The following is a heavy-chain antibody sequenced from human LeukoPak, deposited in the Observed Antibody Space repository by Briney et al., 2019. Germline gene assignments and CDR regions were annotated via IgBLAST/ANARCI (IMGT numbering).Heavy chain of an antibody. CDR3: ARGQGVVNY. D-gene: IGHD3-3*01. V-gene: IGHV4-61*05. J-gene: IGHJ4*02. CDR1: GDSITSNHYY. Sequence: SETLSLTCSVSGDSITSNHYYWGWIRQPPGKGLEWIAYIYNSGSTNHNPSLKSRVTVSVDTSKNQFSLKLSSVTAADTAVYYCARGQGVVNYWGQGTLVTVSS. CDR2: IYNSGST.